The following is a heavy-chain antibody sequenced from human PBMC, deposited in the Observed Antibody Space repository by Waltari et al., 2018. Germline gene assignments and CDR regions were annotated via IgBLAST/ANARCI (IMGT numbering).Heavy chain of an antibody. CDR1: GIIVSANY. D-gene: IGHD4-17*01. J-gene: IGHJ4*02. Sequence: EVQLVESGGGLIKPGGSMRLACAASGIIVSANYMTWVRQAPGKGPQWVSVIYSAGRTYYADSVKGRFTISRDNTKNTVYLQMNNLKTEDTAVYYCARPGEGPSSHWGQGTLVTVSS. CDR3: ARPGEGPSSH. V-gene: IGHV3-53*01. CDR2: IYSAGRT.